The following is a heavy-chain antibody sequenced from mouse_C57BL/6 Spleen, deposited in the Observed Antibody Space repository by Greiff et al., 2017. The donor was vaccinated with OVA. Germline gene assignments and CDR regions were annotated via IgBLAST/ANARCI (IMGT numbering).Heavy chain of an antibody. CDR3: ARDDYYAMDY. V-gene: IGHV1-22*01. J-gene: IGHJ4*01. CDR1: GYTFTDYN. Sequence: EVKVVESGPELVKPGASVKMSCKASGYTFTDYNMHWVKQSHGKSLEWIGYINPNNGGTSYNQKFKGKATLTVNKSSSTAYMELRSLTSEDSAVYYCARDDYYAMDYWGQGTSVTVSS. CDR2: INPNNGGT.